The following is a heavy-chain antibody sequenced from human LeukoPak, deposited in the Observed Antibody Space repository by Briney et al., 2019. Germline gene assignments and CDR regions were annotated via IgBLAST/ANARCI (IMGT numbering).Heavy chain of an antibody. CDR2: ISSSGSTI. D-gene: IGHD3-22*01. Sequence: GSLRLSCAASGFTFSHYYMSWIRQAPGKGLEWVSYISSSGSTIYYADSVKGRFTISRDNAKNSLYLQMNSLRAEDTAFYYCARDYYDSSGSWFDPWGQGTLVTVSS. CDR1: GFTFSHYY. CDR3: ARDYYDSSGSWFDP. V-gene: IGHV3-11*01. J-gene: IGHJ5*02.